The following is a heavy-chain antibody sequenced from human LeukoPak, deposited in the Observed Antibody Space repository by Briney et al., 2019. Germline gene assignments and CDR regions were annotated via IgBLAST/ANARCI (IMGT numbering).Heavy chain of an antibody. CDR2: IYRSGIT. CDR1: SYSISSGYH. D-gene: IGHD1-20*01. CDR3: ARINWIPDY. V-gene: IGHV4-38-2*01. Sequence: SETLSLTCAVSSYSISSGYHWGWIRRPPGKGLEWIGIIYRSGITYYNPSLKSPVTISVDTSKNQFSLKLSSVTAADTAVYYCARINWIPDYWGPGTLVTVSS. J-gene: IGHJ4*02.